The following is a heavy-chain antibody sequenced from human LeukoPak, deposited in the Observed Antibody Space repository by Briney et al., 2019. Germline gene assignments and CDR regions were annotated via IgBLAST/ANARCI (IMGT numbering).Heavy chain of an antibody. V-gene: IGHV3-11*01. D-gene: IGHD3-3*01. J-gene: IGHJ3*02. CDR3: AKRNGRHGNVLRFLEWLSLDAFDI. CDR1: GFTFSDYY. Sequence: GGSLRLSCAASGFTFSDYYMSWIRQAPGKGLEWLSYISSSGSTIYYADSVKGRFTISRDNAKNSLYLQMNSLRAEDTAVYYCAKRNGRHGNVLRFLEWLSLDAFDIWGQGTMVTVSS. CDR2: ISSSGSTI.